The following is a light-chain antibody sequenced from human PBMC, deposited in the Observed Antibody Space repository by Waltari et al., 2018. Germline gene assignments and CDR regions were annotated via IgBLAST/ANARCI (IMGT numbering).Light chain of an antibody. V-gene: IGLV3-1*01. CDR2: QKS. CDR3: QAWDSGTVV. Sequence: SYELTQAPSVSVSPGQTASITCPGDKLGDKFLNWYQHKPGQSPVLVIYQKSKRRSGIPERFSGSISRKTATLTISAAQAMDEADYYCQAWDSGTVVFGGGTKLTVL. J-gene: IGLJ2*01. CDR1: KLGDKF.